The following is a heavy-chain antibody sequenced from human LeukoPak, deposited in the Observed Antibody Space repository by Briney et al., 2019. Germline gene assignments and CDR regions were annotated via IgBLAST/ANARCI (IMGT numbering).Heavy chain of an antibody. J-gene: IGHJ3*02. CDR2: INPNSGGT. CDR3: ARASSLRFEDAFDI. V-gene: IGHV1-2*02. CDR1: GYTFTGYY. D-gene: IGHD3-3*01. Sequence: ASVKVSCKASGYTFTGYYMHWVRQAPGQGLEWMGWINPNSGGTNYAQKLQGRVTMTRDTSISTAYMELSRLRSDDTAVYYCARASSLRFEDAFDIWGQGTMVTVSS.